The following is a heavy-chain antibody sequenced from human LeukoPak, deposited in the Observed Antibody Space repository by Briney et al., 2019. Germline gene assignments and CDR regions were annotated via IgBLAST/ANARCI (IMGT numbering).Heavy chain of an antibody. CDR3: ARQHGDYRPPYYYYMDV. J-gene: IGHJ6*03. CDR1: GGSISSYY. D-gene: IGHD4-17*01. CDR2: NYYSGST. V-gene: IGHV4-59*08. Sequence: SETLSLTCTVSGGSISSYYWSWIRQPPGKGLEWIGYNYYSGSTNYNPSLKSRVTISLDTSKNQFSLKLSSVTAADTAVYYCARQHGDYRPPYYYYMDVWGKGTTVTVSS.